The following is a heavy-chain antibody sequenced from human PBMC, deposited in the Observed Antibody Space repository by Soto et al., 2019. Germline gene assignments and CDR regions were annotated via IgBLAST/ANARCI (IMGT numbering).Heavy chain of an antibody. Sequence: GGSLTLSCASSQCPCISYASRSSGSAASESMEALAVISYDGSNEYYADSVKGRFTIFRDNSKNTLYLQMNSLRAEDTAVYYCARDPSVVVVAATPYYYYGMDVWGQGTTVTVSS. J-gene: IGHJ6*02. CDR1: QCPCISYA. V-gene: IGHV3-30-3*01. D-gene: IGHD2-15*01. CDR2: ISYDGSNE. CDR3: ARDPSVVVVAATPYYYYGMDV.